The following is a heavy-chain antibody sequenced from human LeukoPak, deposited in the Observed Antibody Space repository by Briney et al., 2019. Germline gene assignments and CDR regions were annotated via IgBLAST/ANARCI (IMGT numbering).Heavy chain of an antibody. V-gene: IGHV3-48*04. CDR1: GFTFSSYS. J-gene: IGHJ4*02. CDR2: ISSSSSNI. D-gene: IGHD1-1*01. Sequence: GGSLRLSCAASGFTFSSYSMNWVRQAPGKGLEWISYISSSSSNIQYADSVKGRFTISRDNARNSLYLQINTLRAEDTAVYHCARGDGDDNWLIDYWGQGTLVTVSS. CDR3: ARGDGDDNWLIDY.